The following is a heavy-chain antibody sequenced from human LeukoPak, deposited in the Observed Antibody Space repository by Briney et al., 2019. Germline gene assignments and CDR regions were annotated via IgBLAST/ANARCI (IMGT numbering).Heavy chain of an antibody. V-gene: IGHV4-59*01. J-gene: IGHJ4*02. Sequence: SETLSLTCTVSGGSISSYYWSWIRQPPGKGLEWIGYIYYSGSTNYNPSLKSRVTISVDTSKNQFSLKLSSVTAADTAVYYCARVGEGWLQWEYYFDYWGQGTLVTVSS. CDR3: ARVGEGWLQWEYYFDY. CDR2: IYYSGST. CDR1: GGSISSYY. D-gene: IGHD5-24*01.